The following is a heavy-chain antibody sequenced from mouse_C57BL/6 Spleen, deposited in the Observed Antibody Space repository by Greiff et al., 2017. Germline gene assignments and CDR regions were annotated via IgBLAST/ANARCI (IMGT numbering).Heavy chain of an antibody. CDR1: GFSLTSYG. D-gene: IGHD2-4*01. CDR2: IWSDGST. J-gene: IGHJ3*01. CDR3: DRRDDYGDRLLAY. V-gene: IGHV2-6*03. Sequence: VMLVESGPGLVAPSQSLSISCTASGFSLTSYGVHWVRQPPGKGLEWLVVIWSDGSTTYNTALKSRLGISKDNSKSQVFLKMISLQTVDTAMYYCDRRDDYGDRLLAYWGQGTLVTVSA.